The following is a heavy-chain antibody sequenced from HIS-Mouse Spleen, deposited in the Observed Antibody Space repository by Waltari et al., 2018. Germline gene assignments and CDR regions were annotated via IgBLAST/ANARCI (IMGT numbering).Heavy chain of an antibody. J-gene: IGHJ2*01. V-gene: IGHV4-39*07. D-gene: IGHD6-13*01. Sequence: QLQLQESGPGLVKPSETLSLTCTVSGGSISSSSYYWGWIRQPPGKELEWSGSIDYSGSTYYHPSLKRRVTMSVDTSKNQFSLKLSSVTAADTAVYYCAREIPYSSSWYDWYFDLWGRGTLVTVSS. CDR1: GGSISSSSYY. CDR2: IDYSGST. CDR3: AREIPYSSSWYDWYFDL.